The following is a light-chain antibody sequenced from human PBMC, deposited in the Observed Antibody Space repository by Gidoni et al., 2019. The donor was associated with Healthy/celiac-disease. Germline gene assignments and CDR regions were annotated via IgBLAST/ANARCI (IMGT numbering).Light chain of an antibody. CDR1: QSVLYSSNNKNY. V-gene: IGKV4-1*01. CDR3: QQYYSTPLT. J-gene: IGKJ4*01. Sequence: DIVMTPSPDSLAVSLGERATINCKSSQSVLYSSNNKNYLAWYQQKPGQPPKLLIYWASTRESGVPDRFSGSGSGTDFTLTISSLQAEDVAVYYCQQYYSTPLTFDGGTKVEIK. CDR2: WAS.